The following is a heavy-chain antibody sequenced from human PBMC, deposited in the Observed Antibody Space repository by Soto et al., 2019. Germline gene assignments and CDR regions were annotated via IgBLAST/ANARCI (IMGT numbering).Heavy chain of an antibody. D-gene: IGHD3-22*01. CDR3: AGLYPYDSSGYHLAY. CDR2: IYYLGNT. J-gene: IGHJ4*02. CDR1: GAYIRSSSAY. V-gene: IGHV4-39*01. Sequence: PSVTLSLTCTVSGAYIRSSSAYWGWIRKPPGKGLEWVGSIYYLGNTYYNPSLGSRVTISLDTSKNQFSLRLSSVTAADTAVFYCAGLYPYDSSGYHLAYWGQGSLVTVPQ.